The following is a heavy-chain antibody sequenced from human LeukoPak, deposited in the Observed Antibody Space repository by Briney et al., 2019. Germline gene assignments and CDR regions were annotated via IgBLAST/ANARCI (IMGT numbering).Heavy chain of an antibody. Sequence: SETLSLTCTVSGGSISNYYWAWIRQPVGRELEWIGRVSSSGSTNYNPSLESRVTISVDTSKNQFSLKLSSVTAADTAVYYCARDAGHQLSRRNYYAMDVWGQGTTVTVSS. V-gene: IGHV4-4*07. CDR2: VSSSGST. J-gene: IGHJ6*02. CDR3: ARDAGHQLSRRNYYAMDV. CDR1: GGSISNYY. D-gene: IGHD1-1*01.